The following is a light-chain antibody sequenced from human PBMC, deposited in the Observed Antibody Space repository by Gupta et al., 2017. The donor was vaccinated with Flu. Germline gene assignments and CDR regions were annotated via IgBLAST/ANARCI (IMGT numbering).Light chain of an antibody. CDR1: SSDIGGNNY. J-gene: IGLJ3*02. Sequence: SVTISCTGTSSDIGGNNYVSWYQQHPGEAPELLIFEVSKRPSGVPSRFSGSKSGKVASLTVSGLQADDEAHYYCSSYAGSNDLVFGGGTKLTVL. V-gene: IGLV2-8*01. CDR3: SSYAGSNDLV. CDR2: EVS.